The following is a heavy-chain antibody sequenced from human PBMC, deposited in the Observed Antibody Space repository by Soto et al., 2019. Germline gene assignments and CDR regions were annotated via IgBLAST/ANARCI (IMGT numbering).Heavy chain of an antibody. CDR1: GFTFSSYA. V-gene: IGHV3-23*01. Sequence: GGSLRLSCAASGFTFSSYAMSWVRQAPGKGLEWVSAISGSGGSTYYADSVKGRFTISRDNSKNTLYLQMNSLRAEDTAVYYCAKTMEYYYDSSGYVDYWGQGTLVTVSS. CDR2: ISGSGGST. D-gene: IGHD3-22*01. J-gene: IGHJ4*02. CDR3: AKTMEYYYDSSGYVDY.